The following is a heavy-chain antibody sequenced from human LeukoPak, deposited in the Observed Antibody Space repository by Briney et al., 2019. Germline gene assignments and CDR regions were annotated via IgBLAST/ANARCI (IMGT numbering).Heavy chain of an antibody. CDR2: ISGSGGHT. V-gene: IGHV3-23*01. D-gene: IGHD5-24*01. CDR1: GITFSSHA. J-gene: IGHJ6*03. Sequence: HAGGSLTLSCAASGITFSSHAMSWVRQAPGKGLEWVSLISGSGGHTYYGDSVKGRFTISRDNSTNRLYLQMNSLRPEDTAVYYCAKGGAATMRDGYNYYYYYMEVWGRGTTVTVSS. CDR3: AKGGAATMRDGYNYYYYYMEV.